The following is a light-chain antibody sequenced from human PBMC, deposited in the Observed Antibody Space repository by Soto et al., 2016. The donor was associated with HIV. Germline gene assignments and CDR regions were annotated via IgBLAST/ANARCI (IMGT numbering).Light chain of an antibody. CDR1: QDISNY. CDR2: KAS. Sequence: DIQMTQSPSSLSASVGDRVTITCQASQDISNYLNWYQQKPGKAPKLLIYKASSLESGVPSRFSGSGSGTEFTLTISSLQPDDFATYYCQQYNSYSPNTFGQGPSWRSN. V-gene: IGKV1-5*03. J-gene: IGKJ2*01. CDR3: QQYNSYSPNT.